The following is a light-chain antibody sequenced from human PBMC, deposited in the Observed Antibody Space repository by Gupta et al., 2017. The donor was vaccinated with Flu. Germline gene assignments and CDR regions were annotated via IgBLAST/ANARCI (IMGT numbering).Light chain of an antibody. CDR2: AKK. CDR3: NSGESTDNHQAV. J-gene: IGLJ2*01. CDR1: SLTNSY. V-gene: IGLV3-19*01. Sequence: SSELTQDPAVSVALGQTVRTPCQGDSLTNSYASSYQQKPGPAPVLVLYAKKIRPSGTPDRCSGSSSGYTASLSITGAQAEDEDDYYCNSGESTDNHQAVFGGGTKLTVL.